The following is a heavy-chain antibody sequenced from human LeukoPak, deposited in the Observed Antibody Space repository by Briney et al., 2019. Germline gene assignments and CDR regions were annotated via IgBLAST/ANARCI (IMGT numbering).Heavy chain of an antibody. CDR1: GFTFSSYA. D-gene: IGHD3-3*01. CDR3: ARMSGSRLPGY. Sequence: PGGSLRLSCSASGFTFSSYAMSWVRRTPGKGLEWVSYISSGSSARYYADSVKGRFTISRDDARNSPYLQMNSLRAEDTAVYYCARMSGSRLPGYWGQGTLVTVSS. CDR2: ISSGSSAR. J-gene: IGHJ4*02. V-gene: IGHV3-48*01.